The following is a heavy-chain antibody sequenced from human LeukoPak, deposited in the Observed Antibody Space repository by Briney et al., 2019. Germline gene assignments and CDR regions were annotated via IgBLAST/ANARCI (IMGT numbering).Heavy chain of an antibody. Sequence: GESLKISCKGSGYSFTSYWIGWVRQMPGKGLEWMGIIYPGDSDTRYSPSFQGQVTISADKSISTAYLQWSSLKASDTAMYYCARPRHQNSSPGPWYFDLWGRGTLVTASS. D-gene: IGHD6-13*01. CDR2: IYPGDSDT. J-gene: IGHJ2*01. CDR1: GYSFTSYW. CDR3: ARPRHQNSSPGPWYFDL. V-gene: IGHV5-51*01.